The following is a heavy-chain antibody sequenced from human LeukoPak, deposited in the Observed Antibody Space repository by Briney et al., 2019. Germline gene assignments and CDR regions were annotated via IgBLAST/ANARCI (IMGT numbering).Heavy chain of an antibody. CDR1: GGTFSSYA. CDR3: ARGLRYCSGGRCYFSPPYYYYMDV. Sequence: SVKVSCKASGGTFSSYAISWVRQAPGQGLEWMGGIIPIFGTANYAQKFQGRVTITADKSTSTAYMELSSLRSEDTAVYYCARGLRYCSGGRCYFSPPYYYYMDVWGKGTTVTISS. J-gene: IGHJ6*03. D-gene: IGHD2-15*01. V-gene: IGHV1-69*06. CDR2: IIPIFGTA.